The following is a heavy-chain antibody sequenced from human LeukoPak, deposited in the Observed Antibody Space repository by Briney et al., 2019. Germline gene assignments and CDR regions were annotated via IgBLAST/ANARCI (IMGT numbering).Heavy chain of an antibody. CDR3: ARDAVYYDSSGYRLGYYYMDV. D-gene: IGHD3-22*01. CDR2: IYYSGST. J-gene: IGHJ6*03. V-gene: IGHV4-59*01. Sequence: PSETLSLTCTVSGGSISSYYWSWIRQPPGKGLEWIGYIYYSGSTNYNPSLKSRVTISVDTSKNQFSLKLSSVTAADTAVYYCARDAVYYDSSGYRLGYYYMDVWGKGTTVTISS. CDR1: GGSISSYY.